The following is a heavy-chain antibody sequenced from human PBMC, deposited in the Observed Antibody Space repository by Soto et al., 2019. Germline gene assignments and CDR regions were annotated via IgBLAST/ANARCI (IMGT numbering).Heavy chain of an antibody. V-gene: IGHV1-46*01. Sequence: QVQLVQSGAEVKKPGASVKVSCKASGYTFTSYYMHWVRQAPGQGLEWMGSINPSGGSTRYAQTFQGRVTMPRDTSASPVDMELSSLRSEATAVYYCAIAGDSGDTLTTWGQGTLVTVSS. CDR1: GYTFTSYY. D-gene: IGHD6-19*01. J-gene: IGHJ5*02. CDR2: INPSGGST. CDR3: AIAGDSGDTLTT.